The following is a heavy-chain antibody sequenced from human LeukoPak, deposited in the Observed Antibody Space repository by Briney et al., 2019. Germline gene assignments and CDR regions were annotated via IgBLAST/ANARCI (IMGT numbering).Heavy chain of an antibody. D-gene: IGHD3-22*01. Sequence: SGPTLVKPTQTLTLTCTFSGFSLSTSGVGVGWIRQPPGKALEWLSLIYWNDDKRYSPSLKSRLTITKDTSKTQVVLTMTNMDPVDTATYYCAHLNYDSSGYHPDYWGQGTLVTVSS. J-gene: IGHJ4*02. CDR1: GFSLSTSGVG. CDR2: IYWNDDK. CDR3: AHLNYDSSGYHPDY. V-gene: IGHV2-5*01.